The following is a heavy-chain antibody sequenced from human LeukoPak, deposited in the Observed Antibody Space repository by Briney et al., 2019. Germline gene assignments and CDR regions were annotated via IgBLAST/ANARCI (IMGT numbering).Heavy chain of an antibody. CDR2: IDPSDSYT. D-gene: IGHD2-15*01. V-gene: IGHV5-10-1*01. Sequence: GESLKISCKGSGYRFTTYWIGWVRQMPGKGLEWMGRIDPSDSYTNYSPSFQGHVTISADKSISTAYLQWSSLKASDTAMYYCARHRGVVAPFDYWGQGTLVTVSS. CDR1: GYRFTTYW. CDR3: ARHRGVVAPFDY. J-gene: IGHJ4*02.